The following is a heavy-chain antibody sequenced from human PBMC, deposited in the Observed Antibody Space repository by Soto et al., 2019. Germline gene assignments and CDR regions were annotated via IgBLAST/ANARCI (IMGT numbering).Heavy chain of an antibody. CDR1: GFTSSSYA. CDR2: VSYDGSNK. D-gene: IGHD2-2*01. J-gene: IGHJ4*02. Sequence: GGSLRLSCAASGFTSSSYAMHWVRQAPGKGLEWVAVVSYDGSNKYYADSVKGRFSISRDNSKNTLYLQMNSLRAEDTAVYYCARGPSSLTRFDYWGQGTLVTVSS. CDR3: ARGPSSLTRFDY. V-gene: IGHV3-30-3*01.